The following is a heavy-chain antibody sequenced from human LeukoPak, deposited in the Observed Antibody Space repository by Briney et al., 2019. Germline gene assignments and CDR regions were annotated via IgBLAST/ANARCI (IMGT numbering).Heavy chain of an antibody. Sequence: ASETLSLTCAVYGGSFSGYYWSWIRQPPGKGLEWIGEINHSGSTNYNPSLKSRVTISVDTSKNQFSLKLSSVTAADTALYYCARGVRYFVLDGFDIWGQGTMVTVSS. CDR2: INHSGST. J-gene: IGHJ3*02. V-gene: IGHV4-34*01. D-gene: IGHD3-9*01. CDR1: GGSFSGYY. CDR3: ARGVRYFVLDGFDI.